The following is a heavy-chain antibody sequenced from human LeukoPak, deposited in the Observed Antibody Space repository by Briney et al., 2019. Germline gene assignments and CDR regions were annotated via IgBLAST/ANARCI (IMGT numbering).Heavy chain of an antibody. V-gene: IGHV4-34*01. CDR3: ARLITIFGVVPRGMDV. Sequence: PSETLSLTCAVYGGSFSGYYWSWLRQPPGKGLEWIGEINHSGSTNYNPSLKSRVTISVDTSKNQFSLKLSSVTAADTAVYYCARLITIFGVVPRGMDVWGQGTTVTVSS. D-gene: IGHD3-3*01. J-gene: IGHJ6*02. CDR1: GGSFSGYY. CDR2: INHSGST.